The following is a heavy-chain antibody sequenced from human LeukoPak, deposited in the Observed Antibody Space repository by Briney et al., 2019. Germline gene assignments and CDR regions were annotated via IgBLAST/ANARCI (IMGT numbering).Heavy chain of an antibody. D-gene: IGHD6-13*01. V-gene: IGHV4-31*03. CDR1: GGSISSGGYC. CDR3: ARDRGIAAAGHYYYYMDV. CDR2: IYYSGST. J-gene: IGHJ6*03. Sequence: SQTLSLTCTVSGGSISSGGYCWSWIRQHPGKGLEWIGYIYYSGSTYYNPSLKSRVTISVDTSKNQFSLKLSPVTAADTAVYYCARDRGIAAAGHYYYYMDVWGKGTTVTVSS.